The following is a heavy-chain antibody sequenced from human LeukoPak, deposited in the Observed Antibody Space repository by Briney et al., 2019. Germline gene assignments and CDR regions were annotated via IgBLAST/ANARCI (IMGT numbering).Heavy chain of an antibody. Sequence: PGGSLRLSCAASGFTFSSYAMSWVRQAPGKGLEWVSAISGSGGSTYYPDSVKGRFTISRDNSKNTLYLQMNSLRAEDTAVYYCAKVGASTVTTPKTFDYWGQGTLVTVSS. CDR2: ISGSGGST. CDR1: GFTFSSYA. J-gene: IGHJ4*02. CDR3: AKVGASTVTTPKTFDY. V-gene: IGHV3-23*01. D-gene: IGHD4-17*01.